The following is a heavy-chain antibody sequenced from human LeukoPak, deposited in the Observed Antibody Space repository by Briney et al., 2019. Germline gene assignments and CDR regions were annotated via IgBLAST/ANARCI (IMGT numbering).Heavy chain of an antibody. D-gene: IGHD3-16*01. V-gene: IGHV3-11*03. CDR1: GFTFSDYY. Sequence: GGSLTLSCSASGFTFSDYYMIWIRPAPGKGREWVSYISSSSSYTNYADSVKGRFTISRDNAKNSLYLQMNSLRAEDTAVYYCAGGDSQLTGPSGYWGQGTLVTVSS. CDR3: AGGDSQLTGPSGY. CDR2: ISSSSSYT. J-gene: IGHJ4*02.